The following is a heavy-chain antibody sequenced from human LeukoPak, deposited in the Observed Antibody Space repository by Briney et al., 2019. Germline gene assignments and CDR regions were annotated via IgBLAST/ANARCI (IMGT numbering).Heavy chain of an antibody. V-gene: IGHV1-2*02. CDR3: ARGGDTIFGVVIILDY. CDR2: INPNSGGT. D-gene: IGHD3-3*01. J-gene: IGHJ4*02. Sequence: ASVKVSCKASGYTLTGYYMHWVRQAPGQGLEWMGWINPNSGGTNYAQKFQGRVTMTRDTSISTAYMELSRLRSDDTAVYYCARGGDTIFGVVIILDYWGQGTLVTVSS. CDR1: GYTLTGYY.